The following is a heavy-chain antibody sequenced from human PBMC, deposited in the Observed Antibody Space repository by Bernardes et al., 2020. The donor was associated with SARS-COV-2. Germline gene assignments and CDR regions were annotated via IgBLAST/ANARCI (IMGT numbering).Heavy chain of an antibody. D-gene: IGHD1-26*01. J-gene: IGHJ6*02. CDR3: ARGGGANYYYYGMDV. CDR1: GFTVSSNY. V-gene: IGHV3-53*01. Sequence: GSLRLSCAASGFTVSSNYMSWVRQAPGKGLEWVSVIYSGGSTYYADSVKGRFTISRDNSKNTLYLQMNSLRAEDTAVYYCARGGGANYYYYGMDVWGQGTTVTVSS. CDR2: IYSGGST.